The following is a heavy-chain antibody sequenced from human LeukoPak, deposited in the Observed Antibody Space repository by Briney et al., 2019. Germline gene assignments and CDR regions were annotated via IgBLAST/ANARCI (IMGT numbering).Heavy chain of an antibody. CDR3: ARDKMYYDFWSGYYRRGAAFDI. Sequence: GGSLRLSCAASGFTFSDYYMGWIRQAPGKGLEWVSDMSSSGSTIYYADSVKGRFTISRDNAKNSLYLQMNSLRAEDTAVYYCARDKMYYDFWSGYYRRGAAFDIWGQGTMVTVSS. J-gene: IGHJ3*02. CDR1: GFTFSDYY. CDR2: MSSSGSTI. V-gene: IGHV3-11*01. D-gene: IGHD3-3*01.